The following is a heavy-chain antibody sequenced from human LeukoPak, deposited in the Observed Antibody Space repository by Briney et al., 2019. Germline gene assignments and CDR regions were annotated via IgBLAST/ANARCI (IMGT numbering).Heavy chain of an antibody. CDR2: ISAYNDNT. Sequence: GASVKVSCKAAGYTFTSYGIRWVRRAPGHGLEWMGWISAYNDNTNYAQKLQGRVTMTTDTSTSTAYMELRSLRSDDTAVYYCARAGGYLGDYGMDVWGQGTTVTVSS. D-gene: IGHD3-22*01. V-gene: IGHV1-18*01. CDR1: GYTFTSYG. J-gene: IGHJ6*02. CDR3: ARAGGYLGDYGMDV.